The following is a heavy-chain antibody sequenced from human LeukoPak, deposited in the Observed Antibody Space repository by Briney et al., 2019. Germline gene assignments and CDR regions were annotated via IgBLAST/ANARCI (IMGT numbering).Heavy chain of an antibody. CDR3: ARGPWHSGDYRDY. V-gene: IGHV1-69*13. CDR1: GGTFSSYA. Sequence: ASVKVSCKASGGTFSSYAISWVRQAPGQGLEWMGGIISIFGTANYAQKFQGRVTITADESTSTAYMELSSLRSEDTAVYYCARGPWHSGDYRDYWGQGTLVTVSS. J-gene: IGHJ4*02. D-gene: IGHD4-17*01. CDR2: IISIFGTA.